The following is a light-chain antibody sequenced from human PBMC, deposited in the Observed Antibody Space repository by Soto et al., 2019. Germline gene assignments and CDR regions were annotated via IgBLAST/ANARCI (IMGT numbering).Light chain of an antibody. CDR3: QQFNSYPVA. CDR1: QGISSA. J-gene: IGKJ4*01. V-gene: IGKV1-13*02. CDR2: DAS. Sequence: AIQLTQSPSSLSASVGDRVTITCRASQGISSALAWYQQKPGKAPKLLIYDASSLESGGPSRFSGSGSGTDFNLTISSWQPEDFANYYCQQFNSYPVAFGGGHKVEIK.